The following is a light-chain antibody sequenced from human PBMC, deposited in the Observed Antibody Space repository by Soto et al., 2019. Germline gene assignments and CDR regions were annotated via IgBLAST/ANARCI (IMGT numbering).Light chain of an antibody. CDR2: STN. J-gene: IGLJ3*02. Sequence: QTVVTQEPSFSVSPGRTVTLPCGWSPGSVSTSYYPSWYQLTPGQAPRTLIYSTNTRSSGVPNRFSGSILENKAALTITGAQADDESDYYCVLYMGTGISVFGGGTKLTVL. V-gene: IGLV8-61*01. CDR1: PGSVSTSYY. CDR3: VLYMGTGISV.